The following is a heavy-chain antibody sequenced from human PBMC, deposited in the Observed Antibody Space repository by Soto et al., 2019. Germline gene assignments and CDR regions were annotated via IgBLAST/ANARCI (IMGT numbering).Heavy chain of an antibody. CDR3: ARVPTIFGVARLTYGMDV. CDR1: GGSFSGYY. V-gene: IGHV4-34*01. CDR2: INHSGST. Sequence: SETLSLTCAVYGGSFSGYYWSWIRQPPGKGLEWIGEINHSGSTNYNPSLKSRGTISVDTSKNQFSLKLSSVTAADTAVYYCARVPTIFGVARLTYGMDVWGQGTTVTVSS. D-gene: IGHD3-3*01. J-gene: IGHJ6*02.